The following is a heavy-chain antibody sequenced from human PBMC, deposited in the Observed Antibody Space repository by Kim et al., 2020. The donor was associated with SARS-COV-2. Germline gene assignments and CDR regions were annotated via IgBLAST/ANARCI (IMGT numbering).Heavy chain of an antibody. Sequence: SVKRRFTISRDNSKNTLYLQITSLRAEDTAVYYCERDRRGYEYYYYYAMDVWGQGTTVTVSS. V-gene: IGHV3-30*07. D-gene: IGHD5-12*01. J-gene: IGHJ6*02. CDR3: ERDRRGYEYYYYYAMDV.